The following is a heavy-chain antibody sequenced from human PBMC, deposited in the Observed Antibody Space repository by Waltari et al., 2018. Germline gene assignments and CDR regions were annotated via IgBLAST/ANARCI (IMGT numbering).Heavy chain of an antibody. CDR3: ARLDEMATLEIDY. CDR1: GYSISSGYY. D-gene: IGHD5-12*01. J-gene: IGHJ4*02. Sequence: QVQLQESGPGLVKPSETLSPTCAVSGYSISSGYYWGWIRQPPGKGLEWIGSIYHSGSTYYNPSLKSLVTISVDTSKNQFSLKLSSVTAADTAVYYCARLDEMATLEIDYWGQGTLVTVSS. V-gene: IGHV4-38-2*01. CDR2: IYHSGST.